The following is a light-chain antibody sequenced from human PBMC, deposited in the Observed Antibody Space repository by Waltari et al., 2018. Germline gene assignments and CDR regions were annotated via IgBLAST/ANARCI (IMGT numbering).Light chain of an antibody. CDR1: QSIARN. Sequence: EVLMTQSPATLSVSPVERATLSCRASQSIARNLAWYQQKPGQPPRLLIYAASTRATGIPARFSGSGSGTEFTLTISSLQSEDFAVYYCQQYNNWRTFGQGTKLEIK. CDR3: QQYNNWRT. CDR2: AAS. V-gene: IGKV3-15*01. J-gene: IGKJ2*01.